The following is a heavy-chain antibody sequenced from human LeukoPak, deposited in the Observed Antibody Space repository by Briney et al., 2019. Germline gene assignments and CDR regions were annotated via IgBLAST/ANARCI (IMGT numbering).Heavy chain of an antibody. D-gene: IGHD4-17*01. Sequence: PSETLSLTCSVSGGSISSGGYYWNWIRQPPGKQLEWIGSIFYSGTAYYNPSFKSRVSISVDTSKSQFSLDLSSVTAADTALYYCARRATVTSFTFAYWGQGILATVSS. J-gene: IGHJ4*02. CDR1: GGSISSGGYY. CDR3: ARRATVTSFTFAY. CDR2: IFYSGTA. V-gene: IGHV4-39*01.